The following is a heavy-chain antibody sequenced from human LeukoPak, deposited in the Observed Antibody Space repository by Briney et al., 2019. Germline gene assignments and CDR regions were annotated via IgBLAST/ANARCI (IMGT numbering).Heavy chain of an antibody. CDR2: INPNSGGT. J-gene: IGHJ5*02. Sequence: ASVKVSCKASGYTFTGYYMHWVRQAPGQGLEWIGWINPNSGGTNYAQTFQGRVTMTRDTSISTAYMELSRLRSDDTAVYYCARCTSPYATVDAWGQGIVVTVSS. CDR3: ARCTSPYATVDA. V-gene: IGHV1-2*02. CDR1: GYTFTGYY. D-gene: IGHD3-16*01.